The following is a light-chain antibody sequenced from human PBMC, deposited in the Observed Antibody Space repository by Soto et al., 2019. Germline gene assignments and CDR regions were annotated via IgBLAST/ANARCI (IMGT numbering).Light chain of an antibody. CDR2: GAS. CDR1: QSVFTN. Sequence: IVMTQSPATLSVSPGDTATLSCRASQSVFTNLAWYQQKPGQAPRLRIYGASTRASGVAARFSGGGSGTEFTLTISSLQSEDFSVYYCQQYNNWPPYSFGQGTKLELK. CDR3: QQYNNWPPYS. V-gene: IGKV3-15*01. J-gene: IGKJ2*03.